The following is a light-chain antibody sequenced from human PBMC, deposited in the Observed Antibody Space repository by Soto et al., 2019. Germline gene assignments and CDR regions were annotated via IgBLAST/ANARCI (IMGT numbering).Light chain of an antibody. CDR1: SSNIGAGYD. J-gene: IGLJ1*01. Sequence: QSVLTQPPSVSGAPGQRVTISCTGSSSNIGAGYDVHWYQQLPGTAPKLLIYGNSNRPSGVPDRFSDSKSGTSAALAITGLKAEDEADYYCQSYDSSLSGYVFGTGTKLTVL. CDR2: GNS. V-gene: IGLV1-40*01. CDR3: QSYDSSLSGYV.